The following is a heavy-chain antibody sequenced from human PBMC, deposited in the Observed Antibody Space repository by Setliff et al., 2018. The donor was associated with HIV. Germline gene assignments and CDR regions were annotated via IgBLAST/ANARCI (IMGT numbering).Heavy chain of an antibody. CDR3: ARQITSVTPEMLVVNDAFDV. D-gene: IGHD4-17*01. J-gene: IGHJ3*01. CDR2: IFDSENN. V-gene: IGHV4-59*01. Sequence: PSETLFLTCSVSGDSITHYYWNWIRQPPGKGLEWIGNIFDSENNNYNPSLKSRVSMSVDTSKNQFSLRLTSVTAADTAVYYCARQITSVTPEMLVVNDAFDVWGQGKMVTVSS. CDR1: GDSITHYY.